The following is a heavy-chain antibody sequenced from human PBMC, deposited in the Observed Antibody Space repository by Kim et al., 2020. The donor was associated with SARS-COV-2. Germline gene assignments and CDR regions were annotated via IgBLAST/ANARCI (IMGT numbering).Heavy chain of an antibody. J-gene: IGHJ4*02. CDR3: ARVSLRYFDWLGYFDY. CDR2: INAGNGNT. Sequence: ASVKVSCKASGYTFTSYAMHWVRQAPGQRLEWMGWINAGNGNTKYSQKFQGRVTITRDTSASTAYMELSSLRSEDTAVYYCARVSLRYFDWLGYFDYWGQGTLVTVSS. V-gene: IGHV1-3*01. D-gene: IGHD3-9*01. CDR1: GYTFTSYA.